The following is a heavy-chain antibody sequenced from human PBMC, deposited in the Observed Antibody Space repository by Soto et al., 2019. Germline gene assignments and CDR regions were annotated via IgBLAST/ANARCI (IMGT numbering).Heavy chain of an antibody. Sequence: ASVKVSCNVSGYTLTELSMHWVRQAPGKGLEWMGGFDPEDGETIYAQKFQGRVTMTEDTSTDTAYMELSSLRSEDTAVYYCATDPRLPAGESVSDYWGQGTLVTVSS. D-gene: IGHD2-2*01. J-gene: IGHJ4*02. CDR2: FDPEDGET. V-gene: IGHV1-24*01. CDR1: GYTLTELS. CDR3: ATDPRLPAGESVSDY.